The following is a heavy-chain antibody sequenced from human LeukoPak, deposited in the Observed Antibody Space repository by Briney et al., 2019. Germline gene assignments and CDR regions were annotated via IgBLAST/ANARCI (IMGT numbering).Heavy chain of an antibody. CDR2: IIPILGIA. CDR1: GFTFSSYA. J-gene: IGHJ4*02. CDR3: ARGSGYFDY. Sequence: GGSLRLSCAASGFTFSSYAISWVRQAPGQGLEWMGRIIPILGIANYAQKFQGRVTITADKSTSTAYMELSSLRSEDTAVYYCARGSGYFDYWGQGTLVTVSS. V-gene: IGHV1-69*04.